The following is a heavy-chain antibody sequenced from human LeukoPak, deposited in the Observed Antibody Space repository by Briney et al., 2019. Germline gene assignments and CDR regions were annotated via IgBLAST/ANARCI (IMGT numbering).Heavy chain of an antibody. V-gene: IGHV3-15*01. D-gene: IGHD3-16*01. CDR3: ATEYYGAYNF. CDR1: GFTFSDAW. CDR2: VKSNTVGGTT. Sequence: NPGGSLRLSCAGSGFTFSDAWMSWVRQAPGKGLEWVGHVKSNTVGGTTDYAAPVKDRFIISRDDSKNTLYLHISSLQTEDTAVYFCATEYYGAYNFWGQGALVTVSS. J-gene: IGHJ4*02.